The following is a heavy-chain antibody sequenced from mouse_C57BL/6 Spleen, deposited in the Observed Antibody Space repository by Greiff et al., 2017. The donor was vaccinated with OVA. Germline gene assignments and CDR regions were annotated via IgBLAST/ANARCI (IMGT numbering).Heavy chain of an antibody. D-gene: IGHD2-4*01. CDR1: GYTFTSYW. Sequence: VQLQQPGAELVRPGSSVKLSCKASGYTFTSYWMHWVKQRPIQGLEWIGNIDPSDSETHYNQKFKDKATLTVDKSSSTAYMQLSSLTSEDSAVYYCARSGRLRRSYYFDYWGQGTTLTVSS. V-gene: IGHV1-52*01. J-gene: IGHJ2*01. CDR3: ARSGRLRRSYYFDY. CDR2: IDPSDSET.